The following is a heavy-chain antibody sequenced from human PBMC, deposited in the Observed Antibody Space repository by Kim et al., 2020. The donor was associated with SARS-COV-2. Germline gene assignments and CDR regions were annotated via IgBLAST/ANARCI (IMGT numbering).Heavy chain of an antibody. CDR3: ASRVYYFDY. D-gene: IGHD2-8*01. CDR2: ITGSGGTT. CDR1: GFTFSNYA. V-gene: IGHV3-23*01. Sequence: GGSLRLSCAASGFTFSNYAMRWVRQAPGKGLEWVSGITGSGGTTYYADSVKGRFTVSRDNSKNTLYLQMNSLRAEDTAVYYCASRVYYFDYWGQGTLGTV. J-gene: IGHJ4*02.